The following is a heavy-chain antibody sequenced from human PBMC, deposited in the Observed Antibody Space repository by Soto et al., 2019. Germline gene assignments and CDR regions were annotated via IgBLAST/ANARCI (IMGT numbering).Heavy chain of an antibody. CDR1: GFTFSSYW. Sequence: GGSLRLSCAASGFTFSSYWMSWVRQAPGKGLEWVANTKQDGSEKYYVDSVKGRFTISRDNAKNSLYLQMNSLRAEDTAVYYCARGYSSSSGRLSAPYFDYWGQGTLVTVSS. D-gene: IGHD6-6*01. J-gene: IGHJ4*02. CDR3: ARGYSSSSGRLSAPYFDY. V-gene: IGHV3-7*01. CDR2: TKQDGSEK.